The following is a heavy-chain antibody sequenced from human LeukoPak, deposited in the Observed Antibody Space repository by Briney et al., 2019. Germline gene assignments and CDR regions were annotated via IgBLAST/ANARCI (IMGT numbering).Heavy chain of an antibody. Sequence: SETLSLTCAVSGGSISSSNWWSWVRQPPEKGLEWIGEIYHSGSTNYNPSLKSRVTISVDKSKNQFSLKLSSVTAADTAVYYCARYPPLLGVDAFDIWGQGTMVTVSS. CDR3: ARYPPLLGVDAFDI. CDR2: IYHSGST. CDR1: GGSISSSNW. D-gene: IGHD2-8*02. J-gene: IGHJ3*02. V-gene: IGHV4-4*02.